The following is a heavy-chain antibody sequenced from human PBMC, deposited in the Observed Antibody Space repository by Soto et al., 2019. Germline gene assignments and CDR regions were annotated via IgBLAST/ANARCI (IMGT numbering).Heavy chain of an antibody. CDR1: GYSFTSYW. J-gene: IGHJ3*02. D-gene: IGHD2-2*01. CDR3: ARIGCSSTSRYGPKNAFDI. V-gene: IGHV5-51*01. CDR2: IYPGDSDT. Sequence: PGESLKISCKGSGYSFTSYWIGWVRQMPGKGLEWMGIIYPGDSDTRYSPSFQGQVTISADKSISTAYLQWSSLKASDTAMYYCARIGCSSTSRYGPKNAFDIWGQGTMVT.